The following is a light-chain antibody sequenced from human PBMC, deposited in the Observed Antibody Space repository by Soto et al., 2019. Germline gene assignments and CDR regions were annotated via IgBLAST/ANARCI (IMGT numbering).Light chain of an antibody. J-gene: IGKJ1*01. CDR3: QHYGYSKWT. CDR2: GVY. CDR1: QTGSNSY. V-gene: IGKV3-20*01. Sequence: NVLTQSPRALSLSPGERDTLSCQASQTGSNSYLAWYQHKSGQAPRLLXYGVYTRASGIPDRFSGSESGTEGTITITRLQHEDAAVYFCQHYGYSKWTFGQGTKVDIK.